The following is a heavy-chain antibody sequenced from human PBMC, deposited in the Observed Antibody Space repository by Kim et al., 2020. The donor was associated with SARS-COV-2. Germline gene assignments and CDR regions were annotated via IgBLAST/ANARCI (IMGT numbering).Heavy chain of an antibody. V-gene: IGHV1-24*01. CDR1: GYTLTELS. D-gene: IGHD6-13*01. J-gene: IGHJ6*02. CDR2: FDPEDGET. Sequence: ASVKVSCKVSGYTLTELSMHWVRQAPGKGLEWMGGFDPEDGETIYAQKFQGRVTMTEDTSTDTAYMELSSLRSEDTAVYYCATVKYGSSWLGGFYYYGMDVWGQGTTVTVSS. CDR3: ATVKYGSSWLGGFYYYGMDV.